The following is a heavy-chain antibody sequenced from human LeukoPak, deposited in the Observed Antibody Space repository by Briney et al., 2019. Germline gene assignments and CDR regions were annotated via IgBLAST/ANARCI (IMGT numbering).Heavy chain of an antibody. CDR3: ARVSSGAFDY. CDR1: GGSISSYY. CDR2: MSDSGST. D-gene: IGHD6-25*01. V-gene: IGHV4-59*01. J-gene: IGHJ4*02. Sequence: SQTLSLTCTVSGGSISSYYWIWIRQPPGRGLEWVGYMSDSGSTNYNPSLKSRVTISVDTSKNQFSLKLSSVTAADTAVYYCARVSSGAFDYWGQGTLVTVSS.